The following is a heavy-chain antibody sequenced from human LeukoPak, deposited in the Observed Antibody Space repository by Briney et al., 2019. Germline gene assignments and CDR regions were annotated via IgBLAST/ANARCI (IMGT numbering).Heavy chain of an antibody. D-gene: IGHD2-2*01. V-gene: IGHV3-23*01. CDR2: ISRRGDST. Sequence: GGSLRLSCAASGSSFNTYAMSWVRQAPGKGLEWVSAISRRGDSTHYGDSVKGRFTISRDNSKNTVYLQMNSLRAEDTAIYYCAKAQYQLPNMFDSWGQGTLVTVSS. J-gene: IGHJ4*02. CDR3: AKAQYQLPNMFDS. CDR1: GSSFNTYA.